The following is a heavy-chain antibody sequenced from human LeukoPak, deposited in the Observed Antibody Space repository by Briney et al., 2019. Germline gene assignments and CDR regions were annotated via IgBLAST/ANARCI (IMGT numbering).Heavy chain of an antibody. J-gene: IGHJ4*02. V-gene: IGHV3-7*04. CDR1: GFTVITND. Sequence: GGSLRLSCAASGFTVITNDMTWVRQAPGKGLEWVATIKEDGSEKYYVDSVKGRFTISRDNAKSSLYLQMNSLRAEDMALYYCARGSGWFLYWGQGTLVTVSS. CDR3: ARGSGWFLY. D-gene: IGHD6-19*01. CDR2: IKEDGSEK.